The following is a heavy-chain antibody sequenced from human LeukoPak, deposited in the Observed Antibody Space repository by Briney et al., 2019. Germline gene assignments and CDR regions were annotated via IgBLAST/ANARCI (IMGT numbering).Heavy chain of an antibody. CDR2: INPSGGST. J-gene: IGHJ5*02. Sequence: GASVKVSCKASGYTFTSYYMHWVRQAPGQGLEWMGIINPSGGSTSYAQKFQGRVTMIKDTSTNSAYMELNKLTSDDTAVYYCGRGNKSFDPWGQGTLVTVSS. CDR3: GRGNKSFDP. CDR1: GYTFTSYY. V-gene: IGHV1-46*01.